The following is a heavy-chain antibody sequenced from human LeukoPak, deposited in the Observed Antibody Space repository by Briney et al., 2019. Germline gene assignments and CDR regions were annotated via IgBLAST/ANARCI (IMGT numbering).Heavy chain of an antibody. J-gene: IGHJ4*02. CDR3: PRWDDSNAFDY. V-gene: IGHV1-69*02. CDR1: GGILSRYS. Sequence: VKVSCKGSGGILSRYSIIWVRQAPGQGLEWMGRSIPILGRANYAQTFQGRVVITANNPTSTAYMALTGLSSADTAVYCCPRWDDSNAFDYWGQGTLVTVSS. D-gene: IGHD3-22*01. CDR2: SIPILGRA.